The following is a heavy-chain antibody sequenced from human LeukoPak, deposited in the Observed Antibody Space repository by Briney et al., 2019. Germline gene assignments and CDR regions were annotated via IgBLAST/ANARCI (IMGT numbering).Heavy chain of an antibody. J-gene: IGHJ4*02. CDR2: ISYDGSNK. CDR3: ARERWTPIGPLSY. Sequence: GGSLRLSCAASGFTFSSYAMHWVRQAPGKGLEWVAVISYDGSNKYYADSVKGRFTISRDNSKNTLYLQMNSLRAEDTAVYYCARERWTPIGPLSYWGQGTLVTVSS. D-gene: IGHD5-24*01. V-gene: IGHV3-30*07. CDR1: GFTFSSYA.